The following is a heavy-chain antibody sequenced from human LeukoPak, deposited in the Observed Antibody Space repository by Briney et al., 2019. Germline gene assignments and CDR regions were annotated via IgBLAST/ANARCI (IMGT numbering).Heavy chain of an antibody. V-gene: IGHV3-66*02. CDR2: IYSGGST. CDR1: GFTVSSNY. Sequence: WGSLRLSCAASGFTVSSNYMSWVRQAPGKGLEWVSVIYSGGSTYYADSVKGRFTISRDNSKNTLYLQMNSLRAEDTAVYYCARETAAGTGEYFQHWGQGTLVTVSS. CDR3: ARETAAGTGEYFQH. D-gene: IGHD6-13*01. J-gene: IGHJ1*01.